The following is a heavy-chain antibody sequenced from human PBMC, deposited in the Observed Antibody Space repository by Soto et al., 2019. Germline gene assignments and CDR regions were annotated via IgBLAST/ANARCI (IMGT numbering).Heavy chain of an antibody. CDR2: IYTSGST. Sequence: QVQLQESGPGLVKPSETLSLTCTVSGGSISSYYWSWIRQPAGKGLEWIGRIYTSGSTNYNPSLKSRVTMSVDTSKNQFSLKLSSVTAADTAVYYCARGPHYDFWSGYPMADYYYGMDVWGQGTTVTVSS. CDR3: ARGPHYDFWSGYPMADYYYGMDV. D-gene: IGHD3-3*01. V-gene: IGHV4-4*07. J-gene: IGHJ6*02. CDR1: GGSISSYY.